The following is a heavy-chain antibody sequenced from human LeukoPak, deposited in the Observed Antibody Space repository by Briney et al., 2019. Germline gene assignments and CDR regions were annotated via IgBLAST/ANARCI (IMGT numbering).Heavy chain of an antibody. J-gene: IGHJ3*01. V-gene: IGHV1-2*02. CDR1: GYTFTAAF. CDR2: FATNDGRT. D-gene: IGHD3-3*01. Sequence: ASVKVACKTSGYTFTAAFLHWVRQAPGHGLEWIGWFATNDGRTKYAERFQGRVSMTRDTYTTTAHMELSSLTSDDTAVYYCARDGVFGTDFDAFDLWGQGTPVTVS. CDR3: ARDGVFGTDFDAFDL.